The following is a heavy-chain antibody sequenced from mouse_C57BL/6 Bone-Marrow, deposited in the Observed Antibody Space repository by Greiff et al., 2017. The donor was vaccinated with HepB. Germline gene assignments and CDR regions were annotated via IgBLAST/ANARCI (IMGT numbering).Heavy chain of an antibody. CDR2: IHPNSGST. Sequence: QVQLQQSGAELVKPGASVKLSCKASGYTFTSYWMHWVKQRPGQGLEWIGRIHPNSGSTNYNEKFKSKATLTVDKSSSTAYMQLSSLTSEDSAVYYCARERFTTGVEGYWGQGTTLTVSS. CDR3: ARERFTTGVEGY. J-gene: IGHJ2*01. V-gene: IGHV1-64*01. D-gene: IGHD1-1*01. CDR1: GYTFTSYW.